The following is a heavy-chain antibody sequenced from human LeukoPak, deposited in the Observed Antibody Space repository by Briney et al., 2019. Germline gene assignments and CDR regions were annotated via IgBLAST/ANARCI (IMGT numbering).Heavy chain of an antibody. D-gene: IGHD3-10*01. CDR2: INPSGGSA. CDR1: GYTFTIYY. CDR3: ATNADYYGSGTYYMDV. J-gene: IGHJ6*03. Sequence: GAAVKVSCKASGYTFTIYYMHWVRQAPGQGLEWWRIINPSGGSANKSQKFQGRLTMTRDTSTSTVYMELSSLRSEDTAMYYCATNADYYGSGTYYMDVWGKGTTVTVSS. V-gene: IGHV1-46*01.